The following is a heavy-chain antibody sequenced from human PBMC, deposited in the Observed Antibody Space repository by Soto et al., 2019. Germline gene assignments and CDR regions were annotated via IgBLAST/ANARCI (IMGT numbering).Heavy chain of an antibody. Sequence: GGSLRLSCAASGFTFSSYAMHWVRQAPGKGLEWVAVISYDGSNKYYADSVKGRFTISRDNSKNTLYLQMNSLRAEDTAVYYCARDGQVVALEYWGQGTLVTVSS. V-gene: IGHV3-30-3*01. CDR2: ISYDGSNK. CDR3: ARDGQVVALEY. CDR1: GFTFSSYA. J-gene: IGHJ4*02. D-gene: IGHD3-22*01.